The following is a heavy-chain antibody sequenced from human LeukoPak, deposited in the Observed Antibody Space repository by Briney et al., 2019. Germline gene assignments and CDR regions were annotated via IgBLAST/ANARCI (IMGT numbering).Heavy chain of an antibody. V-gene: IGHV1-8*02. D-gene: IGHD1-1*01. CDR2: MNPHSGSV. J-gene: IGHJ5*02. CDR3: VRVPQRVPHNWFDP. Sequence: GASVKVSCKASGYAFTAYYIHWVRQAPGQGLEWMGWMNPHSGSVGYAQKFQGRVIMTWDTSISTAYMELSSLTSDDTAVYYCVRVPQRVPHNWFDPWGQGTLVTVSS. CDR1: GYAFTAYY.